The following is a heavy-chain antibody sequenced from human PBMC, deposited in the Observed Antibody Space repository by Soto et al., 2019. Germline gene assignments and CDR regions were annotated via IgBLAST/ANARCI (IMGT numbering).Heavy chain of an antibody. J-gene: IGHJ3*02. Sequence: GGSLRLSCAASGFTFSSYSMNWARQAPGKGLEWVSSISSSSNYIYYADSVKGRFTISRDNAKNSLYLQMNSLRAEYTAVYYCARIQIGYDAFDIWGQGTMVTVSS. CDR1: GFTFSSYS. CDR3: ARIQIGYDAFDI. D-gene: IGHD2-15*01. V-gene: IGHV3-21*01. CDR2: ISSSSNYI.